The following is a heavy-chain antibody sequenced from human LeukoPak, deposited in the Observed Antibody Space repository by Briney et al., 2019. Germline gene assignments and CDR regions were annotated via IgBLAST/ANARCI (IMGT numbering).Heavy chain of an antibody. J-gene: IGHJ4*02. CDR3: LMYTNGWN. Sequence: GGSLRLSCAASGFTFSSYGMHWVRQAPAKGLEWVAFIRYDGSNKYYVDSVKGRFTISRDNAKNMLYLQTNSLRAEDTAMYYCLMYTNGWNWGQGTLVTVSS. V-gene: IGHV3-30*02. CDR1: GFTFSSYG. D-gene: IGHD6-19*01. CDR2: IRYDGSNK.